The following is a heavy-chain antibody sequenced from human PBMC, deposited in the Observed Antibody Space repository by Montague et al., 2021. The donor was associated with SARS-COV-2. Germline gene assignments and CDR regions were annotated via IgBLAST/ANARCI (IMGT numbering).Heavy chain of an antibody. J-gene: IGHJ6*02. CDR3: AAVRAVAGYYYYGMDV. CDR1: GFTFTSSA. CDR2: IVVGSGNT. V-gene: IGHV1-58*01. Sequence: SVKVSCKASGFTFTSSAVQWVRQARGHRLEWIGWIVVGSGNTNYAQKFQERVTITRDMSTSTAYMELSSLRSEDTAVYYCAAVRAVAGYYYYGMDVWGQGTTVTVSS. D-gene: IGHD6-19*01.